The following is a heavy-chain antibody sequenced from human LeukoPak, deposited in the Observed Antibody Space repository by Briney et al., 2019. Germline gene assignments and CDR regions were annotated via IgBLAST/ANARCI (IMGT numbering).Heavy chain of an antibody. J-gene: IGHJ4*02. D-gene: IGHD1-26*01. V-gene: IGHV3-23*01. CDR1: GFTFSSYA. CDR3: AKAFYSGSYYPFHY. CDR2: ISGSGGST. Sequence: GGSLRLSWAASGFTFSSYAMSWVRQARGKGLEWVSAISGSGGSTYYADSVKGRFTISRDNSKNTLYLQMNSLRAEDTAVYYCAKAFYSGSYYPFHYWGQGTLVTVSS.